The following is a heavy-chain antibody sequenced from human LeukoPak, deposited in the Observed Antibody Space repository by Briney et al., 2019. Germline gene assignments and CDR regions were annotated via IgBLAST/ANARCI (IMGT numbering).Heavy chain of an antibody. V-gene: IGHV3-23*01. CDR1: GFAFNNYV. CDR2: IGGSGVTT. CDR3: AKDSTVSGSYYGMDI. D-gene: IGHD3-3*01. Sequence: GGSLRLSCAASGFAFNNYVMTWVRQAPGKGLEWVSSIGGSGVTTYYTDSVEGRLTISRDNSRSTLYLQMNGLRAEDTAVYYCAKDSTVSGSYYGMDIWGQGTTVTVSS. J-gene: IGHJ6*02.